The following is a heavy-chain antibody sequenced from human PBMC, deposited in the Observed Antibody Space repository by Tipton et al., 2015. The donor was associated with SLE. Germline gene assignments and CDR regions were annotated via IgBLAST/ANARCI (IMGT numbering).Heavy chain of an antibody. CDR2: IYYSGST. V-gene: IGHV4-39*07. D-gene: IGHD3-9*01. CDR3: ARGPYYDILTGYFDY. CDR1: GGSISSGSYY. Sequence: TLSLTCTVSGGSISSGSYYWSWIRQPAGKGLEWIGSIYYSGSTYYNPSLKSRVTISVDTSKNQFSLKLSSVTAADTAVYYCARGPYYDILTGYFDYWGQGTLVTVSS. J-gene: IGHJ4*02.